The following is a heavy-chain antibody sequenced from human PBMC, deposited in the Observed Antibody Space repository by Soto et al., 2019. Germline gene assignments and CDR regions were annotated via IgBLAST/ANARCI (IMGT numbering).Heavy chain of an antibody. CDR1: GVSISSGNW. CDR2: IFHDGTA. V-gene: IGHV4-4*02. Sequence: KASETLSLTCAVSGVSISSGNWCTWVRQTPQRGLEYIGEIFHDGTANYYPSFERRVAISVDTSKNQFSLKLTSVTAADTAIYFCARLVYDTRLNYMYFDFWGQGALVTVS. D-gene: IGHD2-8*01. CDR3: ARLVYDTRLNYMYFDF. J-gene: IGHJ4*02.